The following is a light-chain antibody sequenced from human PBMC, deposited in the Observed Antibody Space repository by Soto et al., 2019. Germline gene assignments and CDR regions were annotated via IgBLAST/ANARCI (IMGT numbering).Light chain of an antibody. CDR2: GND. Sequence: QSVLTQPPAASGTPGQRVTISCSGSSSNIGVNTVNWYQQLPGTVPHILIYGNDQRPSGVPARFSGSKSGTSGSLAISWLQSEEEADYYCGAWDASLNGHWVFGGGTKLTVL. CDR1: SSNIGVNT. CDR3: GAWDASLNGHWV. J-gene: IGLJ3*02. V-gene: IGLV1-44*01.